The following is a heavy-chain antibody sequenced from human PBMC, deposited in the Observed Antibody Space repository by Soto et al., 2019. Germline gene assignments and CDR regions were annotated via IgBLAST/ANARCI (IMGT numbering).Heavy chain of an antibody. J-gene: IGHJ4*02. V-gene: IGHV1-8*01. CDR3: ARGADRGVDY. Sequence: QVQLVQSGAEVRQPGASVKVSCKTSGYTFTSYDINWMRQATGQGLEWMGWVNPNSGNTRIVQNFQGRVTMTRDTSLGTVYMELSSLTSDDTAVYHCARGADRGVDYWGQGTLVTVSS. D-gene: IGHD3-16*02. CDR2: VNPNSGNT. CDR1: GYTFTSYD.